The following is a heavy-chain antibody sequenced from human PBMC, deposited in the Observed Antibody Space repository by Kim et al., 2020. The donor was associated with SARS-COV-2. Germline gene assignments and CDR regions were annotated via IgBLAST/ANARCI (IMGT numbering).Heavy chain of an antibody. V-gene: IGHV3-23*01. Sequence: ADSVKGRFTLSRDNSKNTLHLQMNSLRAEDTAVYYCAKERRYDSSGSFDIWGQGTMVTVSS. CDR3: AKERRYDSSGSFDI. D-gene: IGHD3-22*01. J-gene: IGHJ3*02.